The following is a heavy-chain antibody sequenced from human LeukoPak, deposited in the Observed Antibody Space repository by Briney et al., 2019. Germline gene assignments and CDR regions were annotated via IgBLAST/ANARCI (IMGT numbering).Heavy chain of an antibody. CDR1: GFTFSSYW. CDR2: INSDGSST. D-gene: IGHD2-2*01. J-gene: IGHJ4*02. CDR3: AREFSPGVVTLDY. V-gene: IGHV3-74*01. Sequence: GGSLRLSCAASGFTFSSYWMHWVRQAPGKGLVWVSRINSDGSSTSHADSVKGRFTISRDNAKNTLYLQMNSLRAEDTAVYYCAREFSPGVVTLDYWGQGTLVTVSS.